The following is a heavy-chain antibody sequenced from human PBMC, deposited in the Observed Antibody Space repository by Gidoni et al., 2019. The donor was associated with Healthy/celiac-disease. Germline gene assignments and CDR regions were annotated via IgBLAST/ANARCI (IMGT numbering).Heavy chain of an antibody. V-gene: IGHV4-39*01. J-gene: IGHJ3*02. CDR3: ARHREGGAAAGGVGAFDI. Sequence: QLQLQESGPGLVKPSETLSLTCTVSGGSISSSSYYWGWIRQPPGKGLEWIGSIYYSGSTYYNPSLKSRVTISVDTSKNQFSLKLSSVTATDTAVYYCARHREGGAAAGGVGAFDIWGQGTMVTVSS. CDR1: GGSISSSSYY. D-gene: IGHD6-13*01. CDR2: IYYSGST.